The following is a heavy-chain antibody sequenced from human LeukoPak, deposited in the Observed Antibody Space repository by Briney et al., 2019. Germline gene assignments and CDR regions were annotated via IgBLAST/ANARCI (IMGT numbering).Heavy chain of an antibody. Sequence: GGSLRLSCAASGFTFSSYAVHWVRQAPGKGLEWVAVISYDGNNKYYADSVKGRFTISRDNSKNTLYLQMNSLRAEDTAVYYCARDTSGDFWSGYYTGTLDYWGQGTLVTVSS. D-gene: IGHD3-3*01. CDR1: GFTFSSYA. V-gene: IGHV3-30-3*01. J-gene: IGHJ4*02. CDR3: ARDTSGDFWSGYYTGTLDY. CDR2: ISYDGNNK.